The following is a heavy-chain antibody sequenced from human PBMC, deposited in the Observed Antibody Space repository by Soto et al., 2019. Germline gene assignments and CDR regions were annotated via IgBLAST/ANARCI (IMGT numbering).Heavy chain of an antibody. V-gene: IGHV5-51*01. CDR2: IYPGDSDT. Sequence: GESLKISCKGSGYSFTSYWIGWVRQMPGKGLEWMGIIYPGDSDTRYSPSFQGQVTISADKSISTAYLQWSSLKASDTAMYYCAKDRKWLLSPYYGMDVWGQGTTVTVPS. CDR1: GYSFTSYW. J-gene: IGHJ6*02. CDR3: AKDRKWLLSPYYGMDV. D-gene: IGHD3-3*01.